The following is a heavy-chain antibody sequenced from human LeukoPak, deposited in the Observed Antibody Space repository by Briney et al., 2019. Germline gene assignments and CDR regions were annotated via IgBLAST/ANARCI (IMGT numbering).Heavy chain of an antibody. D-gene: IGHD2-2*01. J-gene: IGHJ4*02. V-gene: IGHV3-30*02. CDR3: AKDQCTRTSCDGYPGY. Sequence: PGGSLRLSCAASGFTFSSYGMHWVRQAPGKGLEWVAFIHFDGSTKYSGDSVQSRFTISRDNSRNILYLQMTNLRPEDTAFYYCAKDQCTRTSCDGYPGYWGQGTLVTVSS. CDR2: IHFDGSTK. CDR1: GFTFSSYG.